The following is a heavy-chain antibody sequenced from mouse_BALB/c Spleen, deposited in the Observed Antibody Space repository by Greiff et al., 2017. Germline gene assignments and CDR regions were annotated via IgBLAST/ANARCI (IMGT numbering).Heavy chain of an antibody. D-gene: IGHD2-1*01. Sequence: ESGAELVRPGSSVKISCKASGYAFSSYWMNWVKQRPGQGLEWIGQIYPGDGDTNYNGKFKGKATLTADKSSSTAYMQLSSLTSEDSAVYFCANLYYGNYWFAYWGKGTLVTVSA. CDR2: IYPGDGDT. J-gene: IGHJ3*01. V-gene: IGHV1-80*01. CDR1: GYAFSSYW. CDR3: ANLYYGNYWFAY.